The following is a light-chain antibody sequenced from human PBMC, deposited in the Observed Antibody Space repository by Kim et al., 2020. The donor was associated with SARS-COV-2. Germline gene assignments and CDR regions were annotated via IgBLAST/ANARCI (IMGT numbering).Light chain of an antibody. J-gene: IGKJ1*01. CDR3: HHYSYSPQT. CDR2: AAS. CDR1: QTVTNNY. Sequence: SPGERATLSCRASQTVTNNYLGWYQQKPGQAPRLVIYAASSRATGIPDRFSASGSGTDFTLTISRLEPEDFAVYYCHHYSYSPQTFGQGTKVEIK. V-gene: IGKV3-20*01.